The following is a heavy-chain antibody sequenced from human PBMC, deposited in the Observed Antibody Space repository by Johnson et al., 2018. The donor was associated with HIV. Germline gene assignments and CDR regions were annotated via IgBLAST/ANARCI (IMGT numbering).Heavy chain of an antibody. Sequence: VQLVESGGGVVQPGRSLRLSCAASGFTFSIYAMIWVRQAPGKGLEWVSAINHSGDGTYSADSVKGRFTVSRDNSKNMLYLQMNSLRAEDTAVYYCAKEEGLAAAGTGEAFDMWGLGTLVTVSS. CDR3: AKEEGLAAAGTGEAFDM. V-gene: IGHV3-23*04. CDR2: INHSGDGT. CDR1: GFTFSIYA. J-gene: IGHJ3*02. D-gene: IGHD6-13*01.